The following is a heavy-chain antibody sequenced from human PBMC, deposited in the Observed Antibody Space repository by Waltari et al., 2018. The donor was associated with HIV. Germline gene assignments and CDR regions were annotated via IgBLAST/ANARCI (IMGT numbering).Heavy chain of an antibody. CDR1: GFTFSNFA. V-gene: IGHV3-33*01. CDR2: FWADGVEI. J-gene: IGHJ4*02. Sequence: QVQLVESGGGVVQPGTSLTLSCAVSGFTFSNFAIHWVRLSPGKGLEWLAVFWADGVEISYADSVKGRFTIAKDSAQKTLYLHMTSLRAEDTALYYCARGYSSSRWIPLYHWGRGTLVTVSS. CDR3: ARGYSSSRWIPLYH. D-gene: IGHD6-6*01.